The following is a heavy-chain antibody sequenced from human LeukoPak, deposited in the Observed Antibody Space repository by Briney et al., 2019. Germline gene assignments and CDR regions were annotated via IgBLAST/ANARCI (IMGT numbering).Heavy chain of an antibody. Sequence: SETLSLTCAVYSGSFSGYYWSWIRQPPGKGLEWIGEINHSGSTNYNPSLKSRVTISVDTSKNQFSLKLSSVTAADTAVYYCARGRIKRGCFDYWGQGTLVIVSS. CDR3: ARGRIKRGCFDY. V-gene: IGHV4-34*01. CDR2: INHSGST. CDR1: SGSFSGYY. J-gene: IGHJ4*02. D-gene: IGHD2-21*01.